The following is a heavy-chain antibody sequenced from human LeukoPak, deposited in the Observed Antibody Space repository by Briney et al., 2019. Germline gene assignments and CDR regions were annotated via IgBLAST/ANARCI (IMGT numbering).Heavy chain of an antibody. Sequence: SETLSLTCTVSGGSISSYYWSWIRQPPGKGLEWIGYIYYSGSTNYNPSLKSRVTISVDTSKNQSSPKLSSVTAADTAVYYCARVGSYDILTGRYYYYMDVWGKGTTVTVSS. V-gene: IGHV4-59*01. D-gene: IGHD3-9*01. CDR1: GGSISSYY. CDR3: ARVGSYDILTGRYYYYMDV. J-gene: IGHJ6*03. CDR2: IYYSGST.